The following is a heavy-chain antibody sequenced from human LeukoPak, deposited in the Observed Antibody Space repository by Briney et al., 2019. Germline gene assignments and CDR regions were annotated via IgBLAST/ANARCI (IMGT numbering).Heavy chain of an antibody. D-gene: IGHD6-13*01. Sequence: KESGPTLVKPTQTLTLTCTFSGFSLSTSGVGVGWIRQPPGKALGWLALIYWDDDKRYSPSLKSRLTITKDTSKNQVVLTMTNMDPVDTATYYCAHRLGSIAAAGTLYNWFDPWGQGTLVTVSS. CDR2: IYWDDDK. J-gene: IGHJ5*02. V-gene: IGHV2-5*02. CDR3: AHRLGSIAAAGTLYNWFDP. CDR1: GFSLSTSGVG.